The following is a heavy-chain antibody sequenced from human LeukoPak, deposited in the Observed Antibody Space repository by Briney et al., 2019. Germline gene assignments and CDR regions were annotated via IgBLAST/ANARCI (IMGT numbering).Heavy chain of an antibody. Sequence: GGSLRLSCAASGFTFSSYGMHWVRQAPGKGLEWVAFIRYDGSNKYYADYVKGRFTISRDNSKNTLYLQMNSLRAEDTAVYYCAKERSDMITFGGVIVAWGQGTLVTVSS. CDR2: IRYDGSNK. V-gene: IGHV3-30*02. D-gene: IGHD3-16*02. CDR1: GFTFSSYG. CDR3: AKERSDMITFGGVIVA. J-gene: IGHJ5*02.